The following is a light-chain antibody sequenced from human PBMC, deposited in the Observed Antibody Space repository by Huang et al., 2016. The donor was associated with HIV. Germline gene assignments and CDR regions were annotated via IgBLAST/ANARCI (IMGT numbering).Light chain of an antibody. CDR3: QQYDNLPPYT. CDR2: DAS. Sequence: DIQMTQSPSSLSASVGDRVTITCQASQDIGNYLNWYQQKPGKATKLLIYDASNLETGVPSRFSGSRSGTHFTFTINSLQPEDVATYYCQQYDNLPPYTFGQGTKVEIK. V-gene: IGKV1-33*01. CDR1: QDIGNY. J-gene: IGKJ2*01.